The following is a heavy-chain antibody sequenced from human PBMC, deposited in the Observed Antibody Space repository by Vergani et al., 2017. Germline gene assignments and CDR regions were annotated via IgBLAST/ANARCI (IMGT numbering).Heavy chain of an antibody. CDR3: ARHRGCRLVVVAATPWYCYYGMHV. J-gene: IGHJ6*02. CDR1: GYSFTSYW. D-gene: IGHD2-15*01. CDR2: IYPGDSDT. V-gene: IGHV5-51*01. Sequence: EVQLVQSGAEVKKPGESLKISCKGSGYSFTSYWIGWVRQMPGKGLEWMGIIYPGDSDTRYSPSFQGQVTISADKSISTAYLQWSSLKASDTAMYYCARHRGCRLVVVAATPWYCYYGMHVWGQGTTVTVSS.